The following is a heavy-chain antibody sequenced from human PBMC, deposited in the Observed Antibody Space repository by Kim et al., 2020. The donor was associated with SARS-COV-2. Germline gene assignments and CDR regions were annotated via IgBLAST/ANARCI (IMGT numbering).Heavy chain of an antibody. Sequence: DSVKGRFTISRDNSKNTLYLQMNSLRAEDTAVYYCAREDYYGSGSGTMDVWGKGTTVTVSS. D-gene: IGHD3-10*01. J-gene: IGHJ6*03. V-gene: IGHV3-30*07. CDR3: AREDYYGSGSGTMDV.